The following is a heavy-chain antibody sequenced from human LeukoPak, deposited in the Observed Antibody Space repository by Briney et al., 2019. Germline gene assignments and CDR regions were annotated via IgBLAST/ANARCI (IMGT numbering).Heavy chain of an antibody. Sequence: PSQTLSLTCAISGDSVSSNSAAWNWIRQSPSRGLEWLGKTYYRSKWYNDYAASVKSRISINPDTSKNKFSLHLNSVTPEDTAVYYCARGLSGALDIWGQGTMVTVSS. V-gene: IGHV6-1*01. CDR1: GDSVSSNSAA. CDR3: ARGLSGALDI. D-gene: IGHD5/OR15-5a*01. J-gene: IGHJ3*02. CDR2: TYYRSKWYN.